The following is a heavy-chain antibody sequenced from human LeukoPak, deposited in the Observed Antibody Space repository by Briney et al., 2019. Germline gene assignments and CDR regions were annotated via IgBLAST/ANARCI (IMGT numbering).Heavy chain of an antibody. V-gene: IGHV4-59*08. D-gene: IGHD2/OR15-2a*01. CDR1: GGSISSYY. CDR2: IYYNGST. J-gene: IGHJ5*02. Sequence: PSETLSLTCTVSGGSISSYYWSWIRQPPGKGVEWVGYIYYNGSTNYNPSLKSRVTISEATSKNQFSLKLSSVTAADTAVYYCARQTLEFDPWGQGTLVTVSS. CDR3: ARQTLEFDP.